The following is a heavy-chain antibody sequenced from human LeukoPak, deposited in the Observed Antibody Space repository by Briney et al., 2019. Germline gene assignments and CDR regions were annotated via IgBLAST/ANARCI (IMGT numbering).Heavy chain of an antibody. CDR2: ISSSSSYI. CDR3: ARASSDVAFDI. V-gene: IGHV3-21*01. CDR1: GFTFSSYS. Sequence: GGSLRLSCAASGFTFSSYSMNWVRQAPGQGLEWVSSISSSSSYIYYADSVKGRFTISRDNAKNSLYLQMNSLRAEDTAVYYCARASSDVAFDIWGQGTMVTVSS. J-gene: IGHJ3*02.